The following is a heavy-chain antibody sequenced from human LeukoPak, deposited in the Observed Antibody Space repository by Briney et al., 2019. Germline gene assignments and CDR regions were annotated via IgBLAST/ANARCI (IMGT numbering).Heavy chain of an antibody. CDR1: GYTFTSYG. Sequence: ASVKVSCKASGYTFTSYGISWVRQAPGQGLEWMGWISAYNGNTNYAQKLQGRVTMTTDTSTSTAYMELRSLRSDDTAVYYCARGSVLLWFGELSVGCGFDYWGQGTLVTVPS. J-gene: IGHJ4*02. CDR3: ARGSVLLWFGELSVGCGFDY. V-gene: IGHV1-18*01. CDR2: ISAYNGNT. D-gene: IGHD3-10*01.